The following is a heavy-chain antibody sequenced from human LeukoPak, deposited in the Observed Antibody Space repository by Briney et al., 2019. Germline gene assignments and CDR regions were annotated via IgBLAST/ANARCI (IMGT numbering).Heavy chain of an antibody. D-gene: IGHD6-19*01. J-gene: IGHJ5*02. V-gene: IGHV4-59*01. CDR3: ARAVYSSGPGYWFDP. CDR2: IYYSGST. Sequence: SETLSLTCTDSGGSISSYYWSWIRQPPGKGLEWIGYIYYSGSTNYNPSLKSRVTISVDTSKNQFSLKLSSVTAADTAVYYCARAVYSSGPGYWFDPWGQGTLVTVSS. CDR1: GGSISSYY.